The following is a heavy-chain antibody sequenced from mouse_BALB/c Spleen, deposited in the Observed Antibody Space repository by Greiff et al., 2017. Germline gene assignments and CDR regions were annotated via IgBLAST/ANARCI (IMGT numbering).Heavy chain of an antibody. CDR3: ERGDYRDY. CDR2: ISSGSSTI. Sequence: EVMLVESGGGLVQPGGSRKLSCAASGFTFSSFGMHWVRQAPEKGLEWVAYISSGSSTIYYADTVKGRFTISRDNPKNTLFLQMTSLRSEDTAMYYCERGDYRDYWGQGTTLTVSS. D-gene: IGHD2-4*01. V-gene: IGHV5-17*02. CDR1: GFTFSSFG. J-gene: IGHJ2*01.